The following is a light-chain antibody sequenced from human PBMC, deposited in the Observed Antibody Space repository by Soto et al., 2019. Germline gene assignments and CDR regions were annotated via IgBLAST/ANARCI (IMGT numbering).Light chain of an antibody. CDR3: SSYTSSSTYV. CDR1: SSDVGDYNY. J-gene: IGLJ1*01. CDR2: EVS. V-gene: IGLV2-14*01. Sequence: LTRPASVSWSPGQSITIACTGASSDVGDYNYVSWYQHHPGKAPKLLIYEVSNRPSGVSDRFSGSKSGNVASLTISWLQAEDEADYYCSSYTSSSTYVFGTGTKVTVL.